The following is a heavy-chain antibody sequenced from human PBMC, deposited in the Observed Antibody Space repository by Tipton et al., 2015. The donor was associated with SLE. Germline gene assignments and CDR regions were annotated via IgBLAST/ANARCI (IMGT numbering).Heavy chain of an antibody. CDR3: ARGPINLPFDH. D-gene: IGHD1-1*01. CDR1: GFTFSSYS. CDR2: INHLGST. Sequence: LRLSCAASGFTFSSYSMNWVRQAPGKGLEWIAEINHLGSTRHSPSLKSRLTISVDTSKNQLSLALTSVTAADTAVYYCARGPINLPFDHWGQGTLVTVSS. V-gene: IGHV4-34*01. J-gene: IGHJ4*02.